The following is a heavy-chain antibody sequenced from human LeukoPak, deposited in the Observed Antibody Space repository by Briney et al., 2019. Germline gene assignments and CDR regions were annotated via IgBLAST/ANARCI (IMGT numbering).Heavy chain of an antibody. D-gene: IGHD4/OR15-4a*01. Sequence: GGSLRLSCAASGFTFSSYVMHWVRQAPGKGLEWVAFIRYDGSNKYYADSVKGRFTISRDNSKNILYLQMNSLRAEDTAVYYCARRAGAYSHPYDYWGQGTLVTVSS. CDR1: GFTFSSYV. J-gene: IGHJ4*02. CDR2: IRYDGSNK. V-gene: IGHV3-30*02. CDR3: ARRAGAYSHPYDY.